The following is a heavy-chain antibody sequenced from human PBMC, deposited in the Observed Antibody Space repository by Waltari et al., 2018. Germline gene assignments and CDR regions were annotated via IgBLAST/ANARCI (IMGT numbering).Heavy chain of an antibody. CDR2: IYTSGST. Sequence: QVQLQESGPGLVKPSETLSLTCTVSGGSISSYYCSWIRQPAGKGLGWIWRIYTSGSTNYNPSLKSRVTMSVDTSKNQFSLKLSSVTAAETAVYYCARASSKAPWYFDLWGRGTLVTVSS. CDR1: GGSISSYY. V-gene: IGHV4-4*07. D-gene: IGHD3-10*01. CDR3: ARASSKAPWYFDL. J-gene: IGHJ2*01.